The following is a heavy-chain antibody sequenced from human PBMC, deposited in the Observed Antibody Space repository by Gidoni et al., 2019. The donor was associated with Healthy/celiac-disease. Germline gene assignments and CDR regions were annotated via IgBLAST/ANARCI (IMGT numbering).Heavy chain of an antibody. Sequence: QVQLVQSGAEVKTPGPSVKVSCKASGGTFSSYAISWVRQAAGQGLGWMGRIIPILSIANYAQKFQGRVTITADKSTSTAYMELSSLRSEDTAVYYCARVTDYYYYMDVWGKGTTVTVSS. CDR3: ARVTDYYYYMDV. CDR1: GGTFSSYA. V-gene: IGHV1-69*04. CDR2: IIPILSIA. J-gene: IGHJ6*03.